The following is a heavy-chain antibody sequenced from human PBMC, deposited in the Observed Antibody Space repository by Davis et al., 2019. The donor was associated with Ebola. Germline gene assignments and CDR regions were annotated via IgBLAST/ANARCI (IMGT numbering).Heavy chain of an antibody. CDR3: ARHIVVVPAAISGARGWFDP. V-gene: IGHV4-61*01. Sequence: PGGSLRLSCTVSGGSVSSGSYYWSWIRQPPGKGLEWIGYIYYSGSTNYNPSLKSRVTISVDTSKNQFSLKLSSVTAADTAVYYCARHIVVVPAAISGARGWFDPWGQGTLVTVSS. CDR2: IYYSGST. D-gene: IGHD2-2*02. J-gene: IGHJ5*02. CDR1: GGSVSSGSYY.